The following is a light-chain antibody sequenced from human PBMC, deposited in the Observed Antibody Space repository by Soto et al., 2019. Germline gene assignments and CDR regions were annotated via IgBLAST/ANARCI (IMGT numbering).Light chain of an antibody. Sequence: QSVLAQPPSGYGTPGQRVTISCSESSSNIGSNTVNWYQQLPGTAPKLLIYSNNQRPSGVPDRFSGSKSGTSASLAISGLQSEDEADYYCAAWDDSLNGLCAFGTGTKVTVL. CDR1: SSNIGSNT. CDR2: SNN. J-gene: IGLJ1*01. V-gene: IGLV1-44*01. CDR3: AAWDDSLNGLCA.